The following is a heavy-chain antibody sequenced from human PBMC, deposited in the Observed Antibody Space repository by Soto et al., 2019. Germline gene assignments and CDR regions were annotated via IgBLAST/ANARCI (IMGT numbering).Heavy chain of an antibody. J-gene: IGHJ4*02. CDR2: ISMSGSYK. D-gene: IGHD2-8*01. CDR1: DFSLSGFY. Sequence: PGGSLRLSCVGSDFSLSGFYMSWVRQAPGKGLEWLSFISMSGSYKTYAASVEGRFTISRDNVKNILYLQMDSLRVEDTAVYYCASRGHCSNGQCHPFDYRGQGTQVTVSS. V-gene: IGHV3-11*06. CDR3: ASRGHCSNGQCHPFDY.